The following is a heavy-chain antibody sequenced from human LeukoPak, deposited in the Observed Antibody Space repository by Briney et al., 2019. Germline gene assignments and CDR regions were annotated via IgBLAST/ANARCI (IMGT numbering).Heavy chain of an antibody. CDR2: IYYSGST. CDR1: GGSFSGYY. J-gene: IGHJ4*02. D-gene: IGHD2-2*01. CDR3: AREDWADSSFGEVPAARDY. Sequence: SETLSLTCAVYGGSFSGYYWGWIRQPPGKGLEWIGSIYYSGSTYYNPSLKSRVTISVDTSKNQFSLKLSSVTAADTAVYYCAREDWADSSFGEVPAARDYWGQGTLVTVSS. V-gene: IGHV4-39*01.